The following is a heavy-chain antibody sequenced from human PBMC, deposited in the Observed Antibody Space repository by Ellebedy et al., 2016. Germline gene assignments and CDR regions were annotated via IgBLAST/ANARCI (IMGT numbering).Heavy chain of an antibody. CDR1: GGSISYYY. CDR2: IYISGST. J-gene: IGHJ4*02. CDR3: ARALGDTTLAYFDY. V-gene: IGHV4-4*07. D-gene: IGHD1-26*01. Sequence: SETLSLTXTVSGGSISYYYWSWIRQSAGKGLEWIGRIYISGSTNYNPSLRSRVTMSVDTSKNQFSLKLSSVTAADTAVYYCARALGDTTLAYFDYWGQGTLVTVSS.